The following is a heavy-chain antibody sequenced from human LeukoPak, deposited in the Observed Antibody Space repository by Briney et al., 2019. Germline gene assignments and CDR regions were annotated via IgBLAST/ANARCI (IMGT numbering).Heavy chain of an antibody. CDR2: VNPYSGDR. Sequence: ASVKVSCKTSVYIFTTYRIYWVRQATGQGLEWLGWVNPYSGDRGYAQKFQGRLSITSDTSISTAYMELSSLRSDYTAVSFCGRTTSLTASDYEYWGQGTLVTVSS. CDR3: GRTTSLTASDYEY. V-gene: IGHV1-8*03. J-gene: IGHJ4*02. D-gene: IGHD2-21*02. CDR1: VYIFTTYR.